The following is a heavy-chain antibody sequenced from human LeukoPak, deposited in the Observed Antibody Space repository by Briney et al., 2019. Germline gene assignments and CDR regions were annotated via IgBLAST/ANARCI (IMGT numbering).Heavy chain of an antibody. J-gene: IGHJ6*04. Sequence: GSLRLSCVFSGFTFSYYWMKWVRQAPGKGLEWVASINEDGSGKYSMDSVKDRVTISRDNAKNSLDLQINSLTVEDTAIYYCVRDDGDVWGKGTTVTVSS. CDR2: INEDGSGK. CDR1: GFTFSYYW. CDR3: VRDDGDV. V-gene: IGHV3-7*01.